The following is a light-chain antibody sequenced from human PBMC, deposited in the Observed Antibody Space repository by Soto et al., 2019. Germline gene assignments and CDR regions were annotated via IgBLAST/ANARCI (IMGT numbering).Light chain of an antibody. CDR3: QQYGSSPPYT. J-gene: IGKJ2*01. V-gene: IGKV3-20*01. CDR2: GAS. CDR1: QSVSSIY. Sequence: EIVLTQSPGTLSLSPGERATLSCRASQSVSSIYLAWYQQKPGQAPRLLIYGASSRATSIPDRFSGSGSGTDFALTISRLEPEDFAVDYCQQYGSSPPYTFGQGTKLEIK.